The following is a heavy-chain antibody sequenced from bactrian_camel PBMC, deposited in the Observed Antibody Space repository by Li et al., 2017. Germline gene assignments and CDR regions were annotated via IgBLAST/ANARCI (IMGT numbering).Heavy chain of an antibody. Sequence: HVQLVESGGGSVQAGGSLTLSCVASGSSLSSYCVGWFRQAPGKEREGIAAAGGGSMTYADSVKGRFTISPGNATNTVYLQMNSLKPEDTAVYYCVADPEGTVVAGCTPDDADWGQGTQVTVS. CDR1: GSSLSSYC. D-gene: IGHD6*01. V-gene: IGHV3S53*01. J-gene: IGHJ4*01. CDR2: AGGGSM. CDR3: VADPEGTVVAGCTPDDAD.